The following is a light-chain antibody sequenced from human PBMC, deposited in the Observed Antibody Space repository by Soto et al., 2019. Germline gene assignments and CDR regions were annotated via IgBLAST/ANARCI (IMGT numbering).Light chain of an antibody. V-gene: IGKV3D-20*02. Sequence: EIVLTQSPGTLSLYPGERATLSCRASQSVSSSYLAWYQQKPGQAPRLLIYGASSRATGIPARFSGSGSGTDFTLTISSLEPEDFAVYYCQQRSNWPITFGQGTRLEIK. CDR1: QSVSSSY. CDR2: GAS. CDR3: QQRSNWPIT. J-gene: IGKJ5*01.